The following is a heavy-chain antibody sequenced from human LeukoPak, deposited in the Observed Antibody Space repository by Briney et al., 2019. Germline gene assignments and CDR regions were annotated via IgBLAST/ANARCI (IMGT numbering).Heavy chain of an antibody. D-gene: IGHD4/OR15-4a*01. V-gene: IGHV4-39*07. CDR1: GGSISSSSYY. CDR3: ARERAKFDY. J-gene: IGHJ4*02. CDR2: IYYSGST. Sequence: PSETLSLTCTVSGGSISSSSYYWGWIRQPPGKGLEWIGSIYYSGSTYYNPSLKSRVTISVDTSKNQFSLKLSSVTAADTAVYYCARERAKFDYWGQGTLVTVSS.